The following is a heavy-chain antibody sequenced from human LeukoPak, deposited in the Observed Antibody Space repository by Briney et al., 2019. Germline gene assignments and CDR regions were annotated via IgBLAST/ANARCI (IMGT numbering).Heavy chain of an antibody. J-gene: IGHJ4*02. D-gene: IGHD1-26*01. V-gene: IGHV3-20*04. CDR3: ARAPNIGSYWALDY. CDR1: GFTFSSYW. Sequence: RTGGSLRLSCAASGFTFSSYWMSWVRQAPGKGLQWVSGINWNGYSTGYADSVKGRFSISRDNAKNSLYLQMNSLRAEDTALYYCARAPNIGSYWALDYWGQGTLVTVSS. CDR2: INWNGYST.